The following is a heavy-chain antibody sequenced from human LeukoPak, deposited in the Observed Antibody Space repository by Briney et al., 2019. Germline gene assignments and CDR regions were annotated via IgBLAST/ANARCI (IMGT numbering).Heavy chain of an antibody. V-gene: IGHV3-7*01. CDR3: ARFPDCSSTSCYYMDV. D-gene: IGHD2-2*01. J-gene: IGHJ6*03. CDR2: IKQDGSEK. CDR1: GFTFSSYW. Sequence: PGGSLRLSCAASGFTFSSYWMSWVRQAPGKGLEWVANIKQDGSEKYYVDSVKGRFTISRDNAKNSLYLQMNSLRAEDTAVYYCARFPDCSSTSCYYMDVWGKGTTVTVSS.